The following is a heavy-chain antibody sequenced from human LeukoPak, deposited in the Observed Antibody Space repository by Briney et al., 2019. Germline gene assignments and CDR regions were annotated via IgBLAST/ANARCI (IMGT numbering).Heavy chain of an antibody. Sequence: TGGSLRLSCAASGFTMSSNYMSWVRQAPGKGLEWVSFLYSGGTTYYAASVKGRFTISRDNSKNTLYLQMNSLRAEDTAVYYCAGISIDFWIGFPAFDYWGQGTLVIVSS. D-gene: IGHD3-3*01. CDR3: AGISIDFWIGFPAFDY. CDR1: GFTMSSNY. J-gene: IGHJ4*02. V-gene: IGHV3-53*01. CDR2: LYSGGTT.